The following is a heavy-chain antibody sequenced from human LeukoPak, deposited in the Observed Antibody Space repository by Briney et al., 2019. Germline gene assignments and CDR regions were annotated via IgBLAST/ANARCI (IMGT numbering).Heavy chain of an antibody. CDR1: GFTFDDYA. J-gene: IGHJ6*02. Sequence: PGGSLRLSCAASGFTFDDYAMHWVRQAPGKGLEWVSLISGDGGGTYYADSVKGRFTISRDNSKNALYLQMNSLRTDDTALYYCAKDGGYCSSTSCKGADYYYYGMDVWGQGTTVTVSS. CDR2: ISGDGGGT. V-gene: IGHV3-43*02. CDR3: AKDGGYCSSTSCKGADYYYYGMDV. D-gene: IGHD2-2*01.